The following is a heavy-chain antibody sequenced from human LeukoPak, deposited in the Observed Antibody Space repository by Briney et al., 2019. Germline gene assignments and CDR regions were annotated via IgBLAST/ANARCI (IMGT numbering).Heavy chain of an antibody. CDR3: ARVYYGSGSPHYYYYYMDV. V-gene: IGHV3-53*01. Sequence: QSGGSLRLSCAASGFTVSSNYMSGVRQAPGKGLEWVSVTYSGGRTYYAGSVKGRFTISRDNSKNTLYLQMNSLRAEDTAVYYCARVYYGSGSPHYYYYYMDVWGKGTTVTISS. CDR1: GFTVSSNY. CDR2: TYSGGRT. J-gene: IGHJ6*03. D-gene: IGHD3-10*01.